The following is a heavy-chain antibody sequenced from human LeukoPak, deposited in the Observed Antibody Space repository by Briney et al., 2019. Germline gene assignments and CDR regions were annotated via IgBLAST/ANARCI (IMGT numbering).Heavy chain of an antibody. Sequence: HPGGSLRLSCAASGFTFSTYWMTWVRQAPGKGLEWVANMKGDGSEIHYVDSVKGRFTISRDNAKNSLYLQMNSLRAEDTAVYYCARVCIGCYSKDYWGQGTLVSVSS. J-gene: IGHJ4*02. CDR1: GFTFSTYW. V-gene: IGHV3-7*01. CDR3: ARVCIGCYSKDY. CDR2: MKGDGSEI. D-gene: IGHD2-15*01.